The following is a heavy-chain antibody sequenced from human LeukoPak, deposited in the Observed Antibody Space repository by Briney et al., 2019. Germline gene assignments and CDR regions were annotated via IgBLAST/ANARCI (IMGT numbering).Heavy chain of an antibody. V-gene: IGHV3-21*01. Sequence: GGSLRLSCAASGFTFSSYSMNWVRHAPGKGLEWVSSISSSSSYIYYADSVKGRFTISRDNAKNSLYLQMNSLRAEDTAVYYCARVIMTTVSRYFDLWGRGTLVTVSS. J-gene: IGHJ2*01. CDR3: ARVIMTTVSRYFDL. CDR1: GFTFSSYS. D-gene: IGHD4-17*01. CDR2: ISSSSSYI.